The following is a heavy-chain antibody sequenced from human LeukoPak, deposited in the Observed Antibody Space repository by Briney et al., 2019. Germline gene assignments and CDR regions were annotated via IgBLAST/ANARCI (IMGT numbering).Heavy chain of an antibody. D-gene: IGHD4-17*01. CDR2: ISGSGDST. CDR3: AKIDYGDFHFDY. J-gene: IGHJ4*02. Sequence: GGSLRLSCAASGFTFSTYAMTWVRQAPGKGLEWVSSISGSGDSTIYADSVKGRFTISRDNSKNTLYLQMNSLRAEDTAVYYCAKIDYGDFHFDYWGQGTLVTVPS. CDR1: GFTFSTYA. V-gene: IGHV3-23*01.